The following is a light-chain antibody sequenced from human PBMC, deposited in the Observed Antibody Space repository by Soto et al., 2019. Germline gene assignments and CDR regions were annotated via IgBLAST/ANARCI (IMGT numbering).Light chain of an antibody. Sequence: DIQMTQSPSSLSASVGDTVTITCQASQDISHYLNWYQQKPGKAPKLLIYDASSLESGVPSRFSGSGSGTEFTLTISSLQPDDFATYYCQQYNSYSGTFGQGTKVDIK. V-gene: IGKV1-5*01. CDR1: QDISHY. J-gene: IGKJ1*01. CDR2: DAS. CDR3: QQYNSYSGT.